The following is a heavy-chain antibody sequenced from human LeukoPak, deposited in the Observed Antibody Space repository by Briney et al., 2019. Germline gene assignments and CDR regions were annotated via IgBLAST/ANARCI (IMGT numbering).Heavy chain of an antibody. J-gene: IGHJ4*02. V-gene: IGHV3-48*03. CDR1: RFTFSSYE. CDR2: ISSSGSTI. CDR3: ARGWRYFDC. D-gene: IGHD3-9*01. Sequence: GGSLRLSCVDSRFTFSSYEMNWVRQAPGKGLEWVSYISSSGSTIYYADSVKGRFTISRDNAKNSLYLQMDSLRAEDTAVYYCARGWRYFDCWGQGTLVTVSS.